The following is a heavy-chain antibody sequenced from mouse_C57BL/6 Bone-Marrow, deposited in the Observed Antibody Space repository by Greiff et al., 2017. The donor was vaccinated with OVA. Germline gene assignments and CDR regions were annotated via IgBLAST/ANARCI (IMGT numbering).Heavy chain of an antibody. J-gene: IGHJ1*03. CDR1: GYTFTSYW. D-gene: IGHD1-1*01. Sequence: QVQLKQPGAELVKPGASVKLSCKASGYTFTSYWMQWVKQRPGQGLEWIGEIDPSDSYTNYNQKFKGKATLTVDTSSSTAYMQLSSLTSEDSAVYYCARSGYGSSYEGYFDVWGTGTTVTVSS. V-gene: IGHV1-50*01. CDR2: IDPSDSYT. CDR3: ARSGYGSSYEGYFDV.